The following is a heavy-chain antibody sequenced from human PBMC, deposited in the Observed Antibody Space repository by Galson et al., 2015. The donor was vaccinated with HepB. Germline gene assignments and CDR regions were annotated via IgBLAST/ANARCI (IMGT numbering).Heavy chain of an antibody. CDR1: GFTFSRHA. Sequence: SLRLSCAASGFTFSRHAMSWVRQAPGKGLEWVSTLAGSAGNTYYADSVKGRFTISRDNSKNTLYLQMSSLRVEDTAAYYCAKGSRDGYNDDLDYWGQGTLVTVSS. D-gene: IGHD5-24*01. J-gene: IGHJ4*02. V-gene: IGHV3-23*01. CDR3: AKGSRDGYNDDLDY. CDR2: LAGSAGNT.